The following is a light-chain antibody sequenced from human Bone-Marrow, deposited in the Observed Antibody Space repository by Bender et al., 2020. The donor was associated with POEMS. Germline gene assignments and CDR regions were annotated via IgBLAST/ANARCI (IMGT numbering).Light chain of an antibody. J-gene: IGLJ3*02. CDR3: AVWDVSLSGWV. CDR1: SSNIGAHA. CDR2: SSH. V-gene: IGLV1-44*01. Sequence: QSVLTQPPSASGTPGQRVTIPCSGGSSNIGAHAVNWYQHLPGTAPKLLIYSSHRRPSEVPDRFSGSRSGASASLAISGLQSEEEADYYCAVWDVSLSGWVFGGGTKLTVL.